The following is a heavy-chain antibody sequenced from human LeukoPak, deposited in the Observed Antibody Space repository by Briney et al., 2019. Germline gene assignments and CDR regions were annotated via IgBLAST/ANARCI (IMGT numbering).Heavy chain of an antibody. CDR2: FFYSGST. D-gene: IGHD3-22*01. CDR1: GGSISSYY. V-gene: IGHV4-59*01. Sequence: SETLSLTCTVSGGSISSYYWSWIRQPPGKGLEWIGYFFYSGSTNYNPSLKSRATISVDTSKNQFSLKLSSVTAADTAVYYCARGSGGYHYDHWGQGTLVTVSS. CDR3: ARGSGGYHYDH. J-gene: IGHJ5*02.